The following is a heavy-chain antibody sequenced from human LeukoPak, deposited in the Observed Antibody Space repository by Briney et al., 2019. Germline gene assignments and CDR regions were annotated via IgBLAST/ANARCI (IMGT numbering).Heavy chain of an antibody. Sequence: SETLSLTCTVSGGSITNYYWTWIRQPPGKGLEWIGYIHYSGSTNYNPSLKSRVTISVDTSKNQFSLKLSSVTAADTAVYYCARASVTYYYYYYMDGWGKGTTVTVPS. D-gene: IGHD4-11*01. CDR3: ARASVTYYYYYYMDG. CDR2: IHYSGST. V-gene: IGHV4-59*01. J-gene: IGHJ6*03. CDR1: GGSITNYY.